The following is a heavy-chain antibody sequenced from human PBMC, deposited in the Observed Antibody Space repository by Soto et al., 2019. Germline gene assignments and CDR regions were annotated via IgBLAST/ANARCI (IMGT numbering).Heavy chain of an antibody. CDR3: AIDGCSGGSCHDY. Sequence: QVQLQESSPGLVKPSETLSLTCFVSGGSINSACHYWTWIRQHPGKGLEWMGYIQYSGSTYYNPSLKSRLTISLDKSNDQFSLKLISVTAADTAVYFCAIDGCSGGSCHDYWGQGNMVTVSS. CDR2: IQYSGST. V-gene: IGHV4-31*03. CDR1: GGSINSACHY. J-gene: IGHJ4*02. D-gene: IGHD2-15*01.